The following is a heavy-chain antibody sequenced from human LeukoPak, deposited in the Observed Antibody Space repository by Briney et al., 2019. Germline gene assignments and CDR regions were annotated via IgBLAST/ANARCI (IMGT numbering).Heavy chain of an antibody. J-gene: IGHJ6*03. CDR3: ARAGGYSRYYYYMDV. V-gene: IGHV1-69*05. CDR1: GGTFSSYA. D-gene: IGHD1-26*01. Sequence: ASVNVSCKASGGTFSSYAISWVRQAPGQGLEWMGGIIPIFGTANYAQKFQGRVTITTDESASTAYMELSSLRSEDTAVYYCARAGGYSRYYYYMDVWGKGTTVTVSS. CDR2: IIPIFGTA.